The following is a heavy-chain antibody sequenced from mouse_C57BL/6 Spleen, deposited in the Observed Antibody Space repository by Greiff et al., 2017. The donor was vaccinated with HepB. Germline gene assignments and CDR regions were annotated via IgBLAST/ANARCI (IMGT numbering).Heavy chain of an antibody. V-gene: IGHV1-64*01. Sequence: QVQLQQPGAELVKPGASVKLSCKASGYTFTSYWMHWVKQRPGQGLEWIGMIHPNSGSTNYNEKFKSKATLTVDKSSSTAYMQLSSLTSEDSAVYYWASEVYYDYDDGFAYWGQGTLVTVSA. J-gene: IGHJ3*01. D-gene: IGHD2-4*01. CDR1: GYTFTSYW. CDR2: IHPNSGST. CDR3: ASEVYYDYDDGFAY.